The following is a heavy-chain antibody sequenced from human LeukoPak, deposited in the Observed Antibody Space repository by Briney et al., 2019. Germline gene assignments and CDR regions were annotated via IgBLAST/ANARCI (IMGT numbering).Heavy chain of an antibody. CDR2: ISYDGSLK. Sequence: GRSLRLSCAASGFTFSTYTMHWVRQAPGKGLELVAVISYDGSLKYYADSVKGRFTISRDNSKNTVFLQMNSLRAEDTAVYYCARGDYYGSGSYWYYFDYWGQGTLVTVSS. CDR1: GFTFSTYT. J-gene: IGHJ4*02. D-gene: IGHD3-10*01. CDR3: ARGDYYGSGSYWYYFDY. V-gene: IGHV3-30*04.